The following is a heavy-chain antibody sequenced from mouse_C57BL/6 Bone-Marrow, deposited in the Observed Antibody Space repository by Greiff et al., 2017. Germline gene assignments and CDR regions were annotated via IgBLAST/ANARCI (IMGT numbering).Heavy chain of an antibody. V-gene: IGHV6-3*01. CDR1: GFTFSNYW. J-gene: IGHJ2*01. CDR2: IRLKSDNYAT. D-gene: IGHD2-3*01. CDR3: TEGGYYGNYFDY. Sequence: EVKLVESGGGLVQPGGSMKLSCVASGFTFSNYWMNWVRQSPEKGLEWVAQIRLKSDNYATHYAESVKGRFTISRDDAKSSVYLQMNNLSAEDTGIYYCTEGGYYGNYFDYWGQGTTLTVSS.